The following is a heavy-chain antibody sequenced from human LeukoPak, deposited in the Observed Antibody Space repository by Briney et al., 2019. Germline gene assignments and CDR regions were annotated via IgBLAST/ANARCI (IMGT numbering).Heavy chain of an antibody. CDR1: GFTFSNYG. CDR2: IKQDGSEK. CDR3: AREGGDFWSGYYGAFDI. Sequence: PGGSLRLSCAASGFTFSNYGMSWVRQAPGKGLEWVANIKQDGSEKYYVDSVKGRFTISRDNAKNSLYLQMNSLRAEDTAVYYCAREGGDFWSGYYGAFDIWGQGTMVTVSS. D-gene: IGHD3-3*01. V-gene: IGHV3-7*01. J-gene: IGHJ3*02.